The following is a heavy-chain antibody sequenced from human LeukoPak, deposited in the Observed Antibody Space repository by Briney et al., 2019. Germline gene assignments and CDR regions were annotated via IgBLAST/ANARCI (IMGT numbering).Heavy chain of an antibody. V-gene: IGHV3-30*07. J-gene: IGHJ4*02. D-gene: IGHD3-22*01. Sequence: PGGSLRLSCAASGFTFSSYAMHWVRQAPGKGLEWVAVISYDGSNKYYADSVKGRFTISRDNSKNTLYLQMNSLRAEDTAVYYCAKDSHYYDSSGYYPLFDYWGQGTLVTVSS. CDR1: GFTFSSYA. CDR3: AKDSHYYDSSGYYPLFDY. CDR2: ISYDGSNK.